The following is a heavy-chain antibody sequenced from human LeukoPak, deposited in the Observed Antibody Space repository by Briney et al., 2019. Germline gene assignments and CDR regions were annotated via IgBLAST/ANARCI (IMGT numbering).Heavy chain of an antibody. Sequence: PGGSLRLSCVASGFTFRDSAMSWVRQAPGKGLEWVSLISFSGDNTYYTDSVKGRFTISRDNSKNTLYLQMNSLRAEDTAVYYCARGLSTVATYFDYWGQGTLVTVSS. J-gene: IGHJ4*02. CDR3: ARGLSTVATYFDY. CDR2: ISFSGDNT. V-gene: IGHV3-23*01. CDR1: GFTFRDSA. D-gene: IGHD4-17*01.